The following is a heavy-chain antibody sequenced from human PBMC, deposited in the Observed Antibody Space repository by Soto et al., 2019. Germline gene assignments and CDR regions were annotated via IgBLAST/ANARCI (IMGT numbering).Heavy chain of an antibody. Sequence: SETLSLICTVSGGSISSISYYWGWIRQPPGQGLEGSGGMYYRGSTYYNPSLKSRVTISVDTPKNQSSLKLSSVTAADTAVYNCATRCGYRYDPYYYGMDVWGQGTTVTVSS. CDR3: ATRCGYRYDPYYYGMDV. V-gene: IGHV4-39*01. CDR1: GGSISSISYY. D-gene: IGHD5-18*01. CDR2: MYYRGST. J-gene: IGHJ6*02.